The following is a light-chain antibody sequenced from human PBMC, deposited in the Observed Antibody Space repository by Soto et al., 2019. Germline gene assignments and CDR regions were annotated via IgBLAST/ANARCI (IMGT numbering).Light chain of an antibody. CDR1: SSDVGGYNY. V-gene: IGLV2-14*01. CDR3: SSYTSSSTPWV. J-gene: IGLJ1*01. CDR2: DVS. Sequence: QSALTQPASVSGSPGQSITISCTGTSSDVGGYNYVSWYQQHPGKAPKLMIYDVSNRPSGVSTRFSGSKSGNTASLTISGLQTEDEADYYCSSYTSSSTPWVFGTGSKFTVL.